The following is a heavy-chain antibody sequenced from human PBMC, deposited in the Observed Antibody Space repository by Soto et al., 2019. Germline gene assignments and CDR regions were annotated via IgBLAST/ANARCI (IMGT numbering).Heavy chain of an antibody. J-gene: IGHJ6*02. CDR3: ARGGVAAYCGGDCYLYYYYGMDV. V-gene: IGHV1-8*01. Sequence: VASVKVSCKASGYTFTSYDINWVRQATGQGLEWMGWMNPNSGNRGYAQKFQGRVTMTRNTSISTAYMELSSLRSEDTAVYYCARGGVAAYCGGDCYLYYYYGMDVWGQGTTVTVSS. D-gene: IGHD2-21*02. CDR1: GYTFTSYD. CDR2: MNPNSGNR.